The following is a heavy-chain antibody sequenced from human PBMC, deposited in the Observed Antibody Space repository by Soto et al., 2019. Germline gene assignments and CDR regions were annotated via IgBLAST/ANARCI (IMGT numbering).Heavy chain of an antibody. D-gene: IGHD2-15*01. V-gene: IGHV4-34*01. CDR2: INHSGST. Sequence: SETLSLTCAVYGGSFSGYYCSWIRQPPGKGLEWIGEINHSGSTNYNPSLKSRVTISVDTSKNQFSLKLSSVTAADTAEYYCARGLVYCSGGSCHGGWFDPWGQGTLVTVSS. CDR1: GGSFSGYY. J-gene: IGHJ5*02. CDR3: ARGLVYCSGGSCHGGWFDP.